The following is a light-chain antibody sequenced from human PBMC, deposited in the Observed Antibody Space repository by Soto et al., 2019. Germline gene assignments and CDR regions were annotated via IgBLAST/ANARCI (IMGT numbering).Light chain of an antibody. V-gene: IGKV3-11*01. Sequence: EIVLPQSPATLSLSPGERATLSCRASQSVSSYLAWYQQKPGQAPRLLIYDASNRAPGIPARFSGSGSGTDFTLPISSLQPEDFAVYYCQQRSIWPPITFGQGTRLESK. J-gene: IGKJ5*01. CDR2: DAS. CDR3: QQRSIWPPIT. CDR1: QSVSSY.